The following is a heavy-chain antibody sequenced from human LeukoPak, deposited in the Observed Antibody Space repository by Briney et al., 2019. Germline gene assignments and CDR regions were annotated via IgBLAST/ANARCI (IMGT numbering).Heavy chain of an antibody. CDR1: GDSTIYNY. V-gene: IGHV4-4*07. D-gene: IGHD1-1*01. J-gene: IGHJ6*03. CDR2: IFSDGKI. Sequence: SETLSLTCSVSGDSTIYNYWSWIRQPAGKGLEWSGRIFSDGKINYSPSLESRVTMSVDNAKNQFSLRLSSVTAADTAVYYCARGPGVFGRTWYMDVWGQGTTVSVSS. CDR3: ARGPGVFGRTWYMDV.